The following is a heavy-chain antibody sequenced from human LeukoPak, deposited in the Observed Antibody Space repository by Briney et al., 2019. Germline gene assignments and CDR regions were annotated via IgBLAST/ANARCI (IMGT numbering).Heavy chain of an antibody. Sequence: GGSLRLSCAASGFTFSSYAMSWVRQAPGKGLEWVSAISGSGGSTYYADSVKGRFTISRDNSKNTLYLQMNSLRAEDTAVYYCARDYASSGFLYYYYGMDVWGQGPTVTVSS. V-gene: IGHV3-23*01. D-gene: IGHD3-22*01. CDR2: ISGSGGST. J-gene: IGHJ6*02. CDR3: ARDYASSGFLYYYYGMDV. CDR1: GFTFSSYA.